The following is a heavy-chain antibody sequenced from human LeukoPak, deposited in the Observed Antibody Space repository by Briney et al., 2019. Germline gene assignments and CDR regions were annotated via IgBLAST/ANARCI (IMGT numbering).Heavy chain of an antibody. CDR1: GFTFSSYW. D-gene: IGHD3-9*01. J-gene: IGHJ4*02. Sequence: GGSLRLSCAASGFTFSSYWMSWVRQVPGKGLEWVANIKQDGSEKYYVDSVKGRFTISRDNAKNSLYLQMNSLRAEETAVYYCARVGREQLFDILTGYYDYWGQGTLVTVSS. V-gene: IGHV3-7*01. CDR3: ARVGREQLFDILTGYYDY. CDR2: IKQDGSEK.